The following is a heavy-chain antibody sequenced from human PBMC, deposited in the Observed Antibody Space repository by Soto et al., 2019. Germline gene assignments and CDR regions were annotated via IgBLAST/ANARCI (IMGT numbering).Heavy chain of an antibody. CDR3: ARVAKTGLSFWFDP. CDR1: GYTFTGYY. V-gene: IGHV1-2*04. Sequence: EASVKVSCKASGYTFTGYYMHWVRQAPGQGLEWMGWINPNSGGTNYAQKFQGWVTMTRDTSISTAYMELSRLRSDDTAVYYCARVAKTGLSFWFDPWGQGTLVTVSS. CDR2: INPNSGGT. J-gene: IGHJ5*02. D-gene: IGHD3-16*02.